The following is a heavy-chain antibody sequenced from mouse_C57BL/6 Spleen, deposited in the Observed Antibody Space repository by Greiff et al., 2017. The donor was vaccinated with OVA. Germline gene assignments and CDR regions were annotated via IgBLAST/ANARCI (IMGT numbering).Heavy chain of an antibody. CDR2: IDPNSGGT. D-gene: IGHD2-1*01. CDR1: GYTFTSYW. CDR3: ARVDVNYLFDY. J-gene: IGHJ2*01. V-gene: IGHV1-72*01. Sequence: QVQLQQPGAELVKPGASVKLSCKASGYTFTSYWMHWVKQRPGRGLEWIGRIDPNSGGTKYNEKFKSKATLTVDNPSSTAYMQLSILTSEDSAVYYCARVDVNYLFDYWGQGTTLTVSS.